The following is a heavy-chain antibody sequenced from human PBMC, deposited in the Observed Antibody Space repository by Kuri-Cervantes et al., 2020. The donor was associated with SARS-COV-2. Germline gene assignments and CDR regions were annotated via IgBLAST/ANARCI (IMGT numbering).Heavy chain of an antibody. Sequence: GGSLRLSCAASAFTFSSYAMSWVRQAPGKGLEWVSAISGSGGSTYYADSVKGRFTISRDNSKNTLYLQMNSLRAEDTAVYYCAKDLGRPNWFDPWGQGTLVTVSS. CDR3: AKDLGRPNWFDP. V-gene: IGHV3-23*01. CDR2: ISGSGGST. CDR1: AFTFSSYA. J-gene: IGHJ5*02.